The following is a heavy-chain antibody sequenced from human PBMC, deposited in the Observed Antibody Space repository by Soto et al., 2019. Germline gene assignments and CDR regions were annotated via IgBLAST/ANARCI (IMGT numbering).Heavy chain of an antibody. CDR3: ASSPGYSYGKSSSYSYGMHV. CDR1: GYSFTSYW. CDR2: IYPGDSDT. D-gene: IGHD5-18*01. Sequence: GESLKISCKGSGYSFTSYWIGWVRQMPWKGLEWMGIIYPGDSDTRYSPSFQGQVTISADKSISTAYLQFSSLKASDNAKYYSASSPGYSYGKSSSYSYGMHVGGQGTTVTVSS. J-gene: IGHJ6*02. V-gene: IGHV5-51*01.